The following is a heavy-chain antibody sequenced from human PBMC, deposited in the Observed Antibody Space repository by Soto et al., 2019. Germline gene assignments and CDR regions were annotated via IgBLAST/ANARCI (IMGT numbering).Heavy chain of an antibody. CDR1: GFTFSRFE. CDR3: TRAAWFPYLSFY. Sequence: PGGTLRLSCAASGFTFSRFELHWVRQAPGKGLEWISYISSSGSTAYYASSVEGRFTISRDNANNSVYLQMDSLRAEDTALYYCTRAAWFPYLSFYWGQGALVTVSS. V-gene: IGHV3-48*03. J-gene: IGHJ4*02. CDR2: ISSSGSTA. D-gene: IGHD3-10*01.